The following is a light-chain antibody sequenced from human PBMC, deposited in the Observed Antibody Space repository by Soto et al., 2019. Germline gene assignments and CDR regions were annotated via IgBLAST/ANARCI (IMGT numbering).Light chain of an antibody. CDR2: GAS. CDR3: NQYNNWPPYT. Sequence: EVVMTQSPATLSVSPGESATLSCRASQTVSSNLAWYQHKPGQAPRLLIYGASTRATGLPARFSGSGSGTDFTLTIISLQSEDSLVYFCNQYNNWPPYTSGPGTKVDIK. J-gene: IGKJ3*01. CDR1: QTVSSN. V-gene: IGKV3-15*01.